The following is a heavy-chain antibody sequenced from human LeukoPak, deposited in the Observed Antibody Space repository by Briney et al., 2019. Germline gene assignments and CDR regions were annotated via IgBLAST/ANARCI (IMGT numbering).Heavy chain of an antibody. Sequence: GSGPALVKPTQTLTLTCTFSGFSLNTNGMCVSWIRQPPGKGLEWIGYIYYSGSTKYNPSLTSRVTISVDTSKNQFSLNLSSVTAADTAVYYCARGAAGTRDYWGQGTLVTVSS. V-gene: IGHV4-61*08. J-gene: IGHJ4*02. CDR3: ARGAAGTRDY. CDR2: IYYSGST. CDR1: GFSLNTNGMC. D-gene: IGHD6-13*01.